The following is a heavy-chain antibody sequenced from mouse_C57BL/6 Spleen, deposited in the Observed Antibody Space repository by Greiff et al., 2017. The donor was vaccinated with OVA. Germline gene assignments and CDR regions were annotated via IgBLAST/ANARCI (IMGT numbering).Heavy chain of an antibody. D-gene: IGHD1-1*01. Sequence: EVQLVESGGGLVKPGGSLKLSCAASGFTFSDYGMHWVRQAPEKGLEWVAYISRGSSTIYYADTVKGRFTISRDNAKNTLFLQMTSLRSEDTAMYYCARRDYYGSSSWAMDYWGQGTSVTVSS. J-gene: IGHJ4*01. CDR1: GFTFSDYG. V-gene: IGHV5-17*01. CDR2: ISRGSSTI. CDR3: ARRDYYGSSSWAMDY.